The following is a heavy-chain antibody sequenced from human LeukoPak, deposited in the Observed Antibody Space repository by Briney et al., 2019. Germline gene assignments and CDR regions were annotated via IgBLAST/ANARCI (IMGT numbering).Heavy chain of an antibody. V-gene: IGHV3-23*01. D-gene: IGHD2-15*01. J-gene: IGHJ6*03. CDR3: AKTAPPIDIVVVVAANYYYMDV. CDR2: ISGSGGST. Sequence: GGSLRLSCAASGFTFSNYAMSWVRQAPGKGLEWVSSISGSGGSTYYADSVKGRFTISRDNSKSTLHLQMISLRAEDTAVYYCAKTAPPIDIVVVVAANYYYMDVWGKGTTVTVSS. CDR1: GFTFSNYA.